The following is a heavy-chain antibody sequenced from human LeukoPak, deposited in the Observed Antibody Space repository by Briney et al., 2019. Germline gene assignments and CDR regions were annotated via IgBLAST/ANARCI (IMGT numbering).Heavy chain of an antibody. D-gene: IGHD6-13*01. J-gene: IGHJ4*02. Sequence: ASVKVSCKASGGTFSSYAISWVRQAPGQGVEWVGGIIPIFGTANYAQKFRGRVTITADESTSTAYMELSSLRSEDTAVHYCAREGQYSSSWYAYWGQGTLVTVSS. CDR3: AREGQYSSSWYAY. V-gene: IGHV1-69*13. CDR1: GGTFSSYA. CDR2: IIPIFGTA.